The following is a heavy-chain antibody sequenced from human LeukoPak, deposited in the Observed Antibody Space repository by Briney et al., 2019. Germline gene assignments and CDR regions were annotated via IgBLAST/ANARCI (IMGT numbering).Heavy chain of an antibody. CDR1: GWDCVYNS. V-gene: IGHV3-30-3*01. Sequence: AASGWDCVYNSVHSVRLAPSKGLEWVAVISYDGGNKYYADSVKGRFSISRDNSKNTLYLQMNSLRPEDTAVYYCARDPALTVTTWYYFDYWGQGTLVTVSS. D-gene: IGHD4-17*01. CDR2: ISYDGGNK. J-gene: IGHJ4*02. CDR3: ARDPALTVTTWYYFDY.